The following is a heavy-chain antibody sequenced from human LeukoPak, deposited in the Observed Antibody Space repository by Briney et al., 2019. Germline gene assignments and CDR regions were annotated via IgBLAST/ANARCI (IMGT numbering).Heavy chain of an antibody. Sequence: GGSLRLSCAASGFPFSSYGMHWVRQAPGKGLEWVAVISYDGSNKYYADSVKGRFTISRDNSKNTLYLQMNSLRAEDTAVYYCAKVFYGGNSAGNDYWGQGTLVTVSS. V-gene: IGHV3-30*18. CDR3: AKVFYGGNSAGNDY. D-gene: IGHD4-23*01. J-gene: IGHJ4*02. CDR2: ISYDGSNK. CDR1: GFPFSSYG.